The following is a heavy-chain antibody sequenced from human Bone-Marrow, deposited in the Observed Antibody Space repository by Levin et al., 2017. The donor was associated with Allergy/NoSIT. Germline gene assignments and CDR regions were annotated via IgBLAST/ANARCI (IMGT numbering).Heavy chain of an antibody. V-gene: IGHV4-34*01. CDR1: GGSFSGYH. CDR2: INQSGST. J-gene: IGHJ6*02. D-gene: IGHD1-1*01. CDR3: ATTYNWNVPYYYYGMDV. Sequence: PGGSLRLSCAVYGGSFSGYHLSWIRQSPGKGLEWIGEINQSGSTYYNPSLQSRVIISVDTSKNQFSLKLSSVTAADTAMYYCATTYNWNVPYYYYGMDVWGPGTTVTVSS.